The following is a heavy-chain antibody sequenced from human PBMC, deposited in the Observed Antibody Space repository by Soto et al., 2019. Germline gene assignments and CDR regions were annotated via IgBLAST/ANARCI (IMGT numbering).Heavy chain of an antibody. CDR3: ARSITAAGTGYFQH. V-gene: IGHV4-31*03. CDR1: GGSISSDSYY. J-gene: IGHJ1*01. D-gene: IGHD6-13*01. CDR2: IYYSGST. Sequence: SETLSLTCTVSGGSISSDSYYWSWIRQHPGKGLEWIGYIYYSGSTYYNPSLKSRVSISVDTSENQFSLKLSSVTAADTAVYYCARSITAAGTGYFQHWGQGTLVTVSS.